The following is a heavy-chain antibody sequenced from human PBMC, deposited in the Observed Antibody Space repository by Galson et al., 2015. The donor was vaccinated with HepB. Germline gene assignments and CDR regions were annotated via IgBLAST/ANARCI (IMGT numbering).Heavy chain of an antibody. Sequence: LRLSCAASGFTFSSYWMSWVRQAPGKGLEWVANIKQDGSEKYYVDSVKGRFTISRDNAKNSLYLQMNSLRAEDTAVYYCAREIHSEARGYSGYDYGLLPAYWGQGTLVTVSS. V-gene: IGHV3-7*01. CDR1: GFTFSSYW. CDR3: AREIHSEARGYSGYDYGLLPAY. CDR2: IKQDGSEK. D-gene: IGHD5-12*01. J-gene: IGHJ4*02.